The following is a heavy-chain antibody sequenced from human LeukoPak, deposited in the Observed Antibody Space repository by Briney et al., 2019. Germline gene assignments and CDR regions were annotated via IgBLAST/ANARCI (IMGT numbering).Heavy chain of an antibody. CDR1: GGSISSYY. D-gene: IGHD6-13*01. CDR3: ARDDSSSWSSWFDP. CDR2: IYYSGST. Sequence: PSETLSLTCTVSGGSISSYYWNWIRQPPGKGLEWIGYIYYSGSTNYNPSLKSRVTISVDTSKNQFSLKLSSVTAADTAVYYCARDDSSSWSSWFDPWGQGTLVTVSS. J-gene: IGHJ5*02. V-gene: IGHV4-59*01.